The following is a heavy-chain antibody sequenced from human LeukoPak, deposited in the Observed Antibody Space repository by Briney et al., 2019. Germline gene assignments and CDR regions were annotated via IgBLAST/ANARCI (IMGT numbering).Heavy chain of an antibody. D-gene: IGHD3-10*01. CDR3: AKDRYYGSGSYYPFFDY. J-gene: IGHJ4*02. Sequence: GGSLRLSCAASGFTFSNYAMSWVRLAPGKGLEWVSAISGSGGSTYYADSVKGRFTISRDNSKNTLYLQMNSLRAEDTAVYYCAKDRYYGSGSYYPFFDYWGQGTLVTVSS. V-gene: IGHV3-23*01. CDR1: GFTFSNYA. CDR2: ISGSGGST.